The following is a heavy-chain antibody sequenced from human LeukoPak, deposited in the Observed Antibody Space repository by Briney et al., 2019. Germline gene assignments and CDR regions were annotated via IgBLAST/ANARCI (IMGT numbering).Heavy chain of an antibody. Sequence: GGSLRLSCAASGFTFNCCWTSWVRQAPGKGLEWVANIQQGGSGKYYVDSVKGRFTISRDNAKNSVYLQMDSLRAEDTALYYCARVYSSSSGKNAFDIWGQGTMVTVSP. D-gene: IGHD6-6*01. J-gene: IGHJ3*02. V-gene: IGHV3-7*05. CDR2: IQQGGSGK. CDR1: GFTFNCCW. CDR3: ARVYSSSSGKNAFDI.